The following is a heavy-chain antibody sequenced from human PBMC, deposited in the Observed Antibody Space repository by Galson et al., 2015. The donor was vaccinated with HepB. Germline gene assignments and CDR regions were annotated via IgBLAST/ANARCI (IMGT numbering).Heavy chain of an antibody. V-gene: IGHV3-15*01. CDR1: GFPFSTTW. J-gene: IGHJ4*02. D-gene: IGHD4-17*01. CDR3: TRVRAYGDYEVDC. CDR2: IKSKIDGETR. Sequence: SLRLSCAASGFPFSTTWMSWVRQAPGKGLEWVGRIKSKIDGETRDYAASVKGRFTISRDDSKDTLYLQMNSLRTEDTAMYYCTRVRAYGDYEVDCWGQGTLVTVSS.